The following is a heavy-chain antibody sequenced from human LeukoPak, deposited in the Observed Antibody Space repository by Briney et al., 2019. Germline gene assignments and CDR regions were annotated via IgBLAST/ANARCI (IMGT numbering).Heavy chain of an antibody. J-gene: IGHJ4*02. CDR1: GFTFSTYA. CDR2: ISGSEGDT. CDR3: AKGLLVVQYFFDY. Sequence: GGSLRLSCAASGFTFSTYAMNWFRQAPGKGLEWVSGISGSEGDTYYADSVKGRFTISRDNSKNTLYLQMNSLRAEDTAVYYCAKGLLVVQYFFDYWGQGTLVTVSS. V-gene: IGHV3-23*01. D-gene: IGHD2-2*01.